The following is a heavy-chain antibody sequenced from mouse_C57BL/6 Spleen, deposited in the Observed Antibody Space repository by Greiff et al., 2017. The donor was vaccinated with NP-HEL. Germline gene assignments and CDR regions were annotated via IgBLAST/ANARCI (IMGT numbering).Heavy chain of an antibody. CDR3: ARRDITTVVDY. V-gene: IGHV1-26*01. CDR2: INPNNGGT. CDR1: GYTFTDYY. J-gene: IGHJ2*01. D-gene: IGHD1-1*01. Sequence: VQLQQSGPELVKPGASVKISCKASGYTFTDYYMNWVKQSHGKSLEWIGDINPNNGGTSYNQKFKGKATLTVDKSSSTAYMELRSLTSEDSAVYYCARRDITTVVDYWGQGTTLTVSS.